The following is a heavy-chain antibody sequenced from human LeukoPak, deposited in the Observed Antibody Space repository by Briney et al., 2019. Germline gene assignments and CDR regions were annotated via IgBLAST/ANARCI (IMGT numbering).Heavy chain of an antibody. CDR2: ISSSSSYI. CDR1: GFTFNTYS. D-gene: IGHD6-19*01. J-gene: IGHJ3*02. Sequence: GGSLRLSCAASGFTFNTYSMNWVRQAPGKGLEWVSSISSSSSYIYYADSVEGRFTISRDNAKNSLYLQMNSLRAEDTALYYCARCISACPKGAFDIWGQGTMVTVSS. CDR3: ARCISACPKGAFDI. V-gene: IGHV3-21*04.